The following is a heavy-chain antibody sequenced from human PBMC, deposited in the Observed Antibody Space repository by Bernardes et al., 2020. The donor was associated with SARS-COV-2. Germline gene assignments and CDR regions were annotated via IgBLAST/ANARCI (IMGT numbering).Heavy chain of an antibody. D-gene: IGHD3-3*01. CDR3: AREGLWSGFRTQFDF. V-gene: IGHV4-38-2*02. J-gene: IGHJ4*02. CDR1: GYSISNDYY. CDR2: IYHSGRP. Sequence: SEALSLTCAVSGYSISNDYYWGWIRQPPGKGLEWIGTIYHSGRPYYNPSLKSRVTISMNTSNNQFSLKLTSVTAADTAVYYCAREGLWSGFRTQFDFWGQGTLVTVSS.